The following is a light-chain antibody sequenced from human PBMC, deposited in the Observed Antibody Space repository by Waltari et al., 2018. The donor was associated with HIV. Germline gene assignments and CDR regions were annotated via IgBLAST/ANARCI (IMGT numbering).Light chain of an antibody. CDR3: QQYFSTPWT. CDR1: QSVLYSPNNKNY. V-gene: IGKV4-1*01. Sequence: DIVMTQYPDSLAVSLGERATINCKSSQSVLYSPNNKNYLAWYQQKPGQPPKLLIYWASTRGSGVPDRFSGSESGTDFTLTISSLQAEDVAVYYCQQYFSTPWTFGQGTKVEIK. J-gene: IGKJ1*01. CDR2: WAS.